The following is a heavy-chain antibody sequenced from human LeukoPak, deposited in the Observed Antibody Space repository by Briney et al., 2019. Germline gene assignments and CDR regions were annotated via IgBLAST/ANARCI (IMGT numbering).Heavy chain of an antibody. V-gene: IGHV3-48*04. J-gene: IGHJ3*02. D-gene: IGHD6-13*01. CDR2: ISDSGSTT. CDR1: GFTFSNYG. CDR3: ARIGYSNWGDALDI. Sequence: SGGSLRLSCAASGFTFSNYGMNWVRQAPGKGLEWISYISDSGSTTYYADSVKGRFSISRDNAKNSLYLQMNSLRAEDTAVYYCARIGYSNWGDALDIWGQGTMVTASS.